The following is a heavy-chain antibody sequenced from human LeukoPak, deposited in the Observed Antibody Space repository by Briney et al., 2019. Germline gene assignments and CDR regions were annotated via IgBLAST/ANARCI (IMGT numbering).Heavy chain of an antibody. V-gene: IGHV4-4*02. D-gene: IGHD6-6*01. J-gene: IGHJ4*02. CDR3: ARRESSSSDSPFDY. Sequence: SETLSLTCAVSGGSISSSNWWSWVRQPPGKGLEWIGEIYHSGSTNYNPSLKSRVTISVDKSKNQFSLKLSSVTAADTAVYYCARRESSSSDSPFDYWGQGTLVTVSS. CDR1: GGSISSSNW. CDR2: IYHSGST.